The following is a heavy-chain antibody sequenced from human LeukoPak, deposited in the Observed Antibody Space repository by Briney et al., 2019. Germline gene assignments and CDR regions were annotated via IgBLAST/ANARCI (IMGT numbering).Heavy chain of an antibody. D-gene: IGHD3-10*01. J-gene: IGHJ6*02. CDR1: GGSISSYY. CDR3: AREHTYYFGSQTSTLDV. Sequence: SETLSLTCTVSGGSISSYYWSWIRQPPGKGLEWIGYIYYSGSTNYNPSLKSRVTISVDTSKNQFSLKLNSVTAADTAVYYCAREHTYYFGSQTSTLDVWGQGTAVTVSS. CDR2: IYYSGST. V-gene: IGHV4-59*12.